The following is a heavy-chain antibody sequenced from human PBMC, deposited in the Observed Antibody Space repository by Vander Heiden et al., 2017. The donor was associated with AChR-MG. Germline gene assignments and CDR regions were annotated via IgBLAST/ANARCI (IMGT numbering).Heavy chain of an antibody. D-gene: IGHD3-22*01. CDR2: INHTGST. Sequence: QVPLQQWGAGLLKPSETLSRTCGVPGGSFSSHYWTWRRQTPGKGLEWIGEINHTGSTNRNPSLESRVTLSIDTSKKQFSLKLSSVTAADTAVYFCARRGYYDGTSYYYYWGQGTLVTVSS. CDR3: ARRGYYDGTSYYYY. J-gene: IGHJ4*02. V-gene: IGHV4-34*01. CDR1: GGSFSSHY.